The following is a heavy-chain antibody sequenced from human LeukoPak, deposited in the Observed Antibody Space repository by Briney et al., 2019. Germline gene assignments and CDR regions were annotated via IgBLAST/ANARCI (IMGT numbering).Heavy chain of an antibody. CDR2: IYYSGST. J-gene: IGHJ6*02. D-gene: IGHD4-17*01. V-gene: IGHV4-31*03. CDR3: ARDVLMAVTTKPNYYYGMDV. CDR1: GGSISSGGYY. Sequence: SETLSLTCTVSGGSISSGGYYWSWIRQHPGKGLEWIGYIYYSGSTYYNPSLKSRVTISVDTSKNQFSLKLSSVTAADTAVYYCARDVLMAVTTKPNYYYGMDVWGQGTTVTVSS.